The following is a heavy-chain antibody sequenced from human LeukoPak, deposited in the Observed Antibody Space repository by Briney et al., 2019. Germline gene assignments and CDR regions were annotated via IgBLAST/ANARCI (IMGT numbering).Heavy chain of an antibody. V-gene: IGHV3-21*01. CDR2: ISSSSSYI. Sequence: GGSLRLSCAASGFTFSSYSMNWVRQAPGKGLEWGSSISSSSSYIYYADSVKGRFTISRDNAKNSLYLQMNSLRAEDTAVYYCARPKYSYGHGVDYWGQGTLVTVSS. J-gene: IGHJ4*02. D-gene: IGHD5-18*01. CDR1: GFTFSSYS. CDR3: ARPKYSYGHGVDY.